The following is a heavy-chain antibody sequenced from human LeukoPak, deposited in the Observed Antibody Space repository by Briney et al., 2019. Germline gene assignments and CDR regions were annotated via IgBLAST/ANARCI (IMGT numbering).Heavy chain of an antibody. D-gene: IGHD2-21*02. CDR1: GFTFINYA. Sequence: PGGSLRLSCAASGFTFINYALHWVRQAPGKGLEWVAVISYDGTNKYYADSVKGRFTISRDNSKNTLSLQMNSLRAEDTALYYCARGFVLGAAKNYFDYWGQGALVTVSS. V-gene: IGHV3-30-3*01. CDR3: ARGFVLGAAKNYFDY. J-gene: IGHJ4*02. CDR2: ISYDGTNK.